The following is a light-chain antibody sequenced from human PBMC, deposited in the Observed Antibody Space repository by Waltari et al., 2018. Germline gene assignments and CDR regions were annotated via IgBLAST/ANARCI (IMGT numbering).Light chain of an antibody. Sequence: QSALTQPRSVSGSPGPSVTISFTGTSSDVGRSTDVPWFQQHPGKAPKLMIHDVSKRPSGVPDRFSGSKSGNTASLTISGLQADDETDYYCCSYAGRYTWVFGGGTKLTVL. CDR1: SSDVGRSTD. CDR2: DVS. V-gene: IGLV2-11*01. J-gene: IGLJ3*02. CDR3: CSYAGRYTWV.